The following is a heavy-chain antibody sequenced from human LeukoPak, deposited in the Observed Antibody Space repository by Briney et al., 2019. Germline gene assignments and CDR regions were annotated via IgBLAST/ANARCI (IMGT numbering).Heavy chain of an antibody. Sequence: ASVKLSCKAAGYTFTSYGISWVRQAPGQGLEWVGWISAYNGNTNYAQKLQGRVTMTTDTSTSTAYMELRSLRSDDTAVYYCARGYDFWSGYCPFDYWGQGTLVTVSS. V-gene: IGHV1-18*01. D-gene: IGHD3-3*01. CDR2: ISAYNGNT. CDR1: GYTFTSYG. J-gene: IGHJ4*02. CDR3: ARGYDFWSGYCPFDY.